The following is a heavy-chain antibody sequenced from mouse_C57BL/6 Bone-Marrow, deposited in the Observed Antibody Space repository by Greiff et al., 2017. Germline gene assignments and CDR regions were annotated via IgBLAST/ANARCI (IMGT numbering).Heavy chain of an antibody. J-gene: IGHJ2*01. CDR1: GYTFTDYY. CDR3: ARDYGSSLYFDY. Sequence: QVQLQQSGPELVKPGASVKISCKASGYTFTDYYINWVKQRPGQGLEWIGWIFPGSGSTYYNEKFKGKATLTVDQSSSTAYMLLSSLTSEDSAVYFCARDYGSSLYFDYWGQGTTLTVSS. D-gene: IGHD1-1*01. CDR2: IFPGSGST. V-gene: IGHV1-75*01.